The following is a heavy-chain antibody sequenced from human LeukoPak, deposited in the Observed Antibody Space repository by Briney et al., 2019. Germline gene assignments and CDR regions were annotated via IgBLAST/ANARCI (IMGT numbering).Heavy chain of an antibody. Sequence: SETLSLTCTVSGGSISSYYWSWIRQPPGKGLEWIGYIYYSRSTNYNPPLKSRVTISVDTSKNQFSLKLSSVTAADTAVYYCARVESSSWFGYYFDYWGQGTLVTVSS. J-gene: IGHJ4*02. CDR2: IYYSRST. CDR3: ARVESSSWFGYYFDY. CDR1: GGSISSYY. V-gene: IGHV4-59*01. D-gene: IGHD6-13*01.